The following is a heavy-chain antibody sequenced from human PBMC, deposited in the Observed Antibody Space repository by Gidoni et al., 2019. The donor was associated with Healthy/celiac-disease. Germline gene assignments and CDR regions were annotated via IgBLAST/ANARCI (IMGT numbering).Heavy chain of an antibody. J-gene: IGHJ2*01. Sequence: EVQLLESGGGLVQPGGSLRLPCAAAGFTFSSYAMSWGRQAPGKGLEWVSAISGSGGSTYYADSVKGRFTISRDNSKNTLYLQMNSLRAEDTAVYYCAKEGSFVLGSWYFDLWGRGTLVTVSS. D-gene: IGHD3-16*01. CDR2: ISGSGGST. CDR3: AKEGSFVLGSWYFDL. CDR1: GFTFSSYA. V-gene: IGHV3-23*01.